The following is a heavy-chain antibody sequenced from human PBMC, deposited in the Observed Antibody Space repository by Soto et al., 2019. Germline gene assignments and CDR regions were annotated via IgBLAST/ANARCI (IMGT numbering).Heavy chain of an antibody. J-gene: IGHJ6*02. V-gene: IGHV4-34*01. CDR1: GGSFSGYY. Sequence: SETLSLTCAVYGGSFSGYYWSWIRQPPGKGLEWIGEINHSGSTNYNPSLKSRVTISVDTSKNQFSLKLSSVTAADTAVYYCARASRREGAARWVNYYYYGMDVWGQGTTVTVSS. CDR3: ARASRREGAARWVNYYYYGMDV. CDR2: INHSGST. D-gene: IGHD6-6*01.